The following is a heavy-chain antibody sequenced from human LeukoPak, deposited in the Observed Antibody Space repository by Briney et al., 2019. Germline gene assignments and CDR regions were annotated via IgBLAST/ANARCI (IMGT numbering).Heavy chain of an antibody. CDR2: IYYSGST. CDR1: GGSISSGDYY. D-gene: IGHD6-13*01. Sequence: PSQTLSLTCTVSGGSISSGDYYWSWIRQPPGKGLEWIGYIYYSGSTYYNPSLKSRATISVDTSKNQFSLKLSSVTAADTAVYYCARESSITGIAAAGLDAFDIWGQGTMVTVSS. J-gene: IGHJ3*02. CDR3: ARESSITGIAAAGLDAFDI. V-gene: IGHV4-30-4*01.